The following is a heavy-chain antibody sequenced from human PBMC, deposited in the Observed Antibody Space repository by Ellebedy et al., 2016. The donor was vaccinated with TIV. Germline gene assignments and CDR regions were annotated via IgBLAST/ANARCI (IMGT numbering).Heavy chain of an antibody. CDR2: MYYSGSS. D-gene: IGHD2-2*01. V-gene: IGHV4-59*01. CDR3: AASESADSDY. J-gene: IGHJ4*02. Sequence: MPSEILSLTCTVSGGSIRNYYCTWIRQPPGKGLEWIGHMYYSGSSNYNPSLKSRVTMSIDTSKNQFSLKMSSVTAADTAVYYCAASESADSDYWGPGTLVTVSS. CDR1: GGSIRNYY.